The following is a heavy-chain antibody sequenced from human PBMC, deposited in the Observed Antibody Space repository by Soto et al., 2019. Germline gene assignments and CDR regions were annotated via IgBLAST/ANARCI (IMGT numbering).Heavy chain of an antibody. V-gene: IGHV1-3*01. D-gene: IGHD3-3*01. CDR3: ARGVSFWSCYYKEIYFYY. Sequence: ASVKVSCKASGYTFTSYAMHWVRQAPGQRLEWMGWINAGNGNTKYSQKFQGRVTITRDTSASTAYMELSSLRSEDTAVYYCARGVSFWSCYYKEIYFYYWGQRSLVTVSS. CDR1: GYTFTSYA. CDR2: INAGNGNT. J-gene: IGHJ4*02.